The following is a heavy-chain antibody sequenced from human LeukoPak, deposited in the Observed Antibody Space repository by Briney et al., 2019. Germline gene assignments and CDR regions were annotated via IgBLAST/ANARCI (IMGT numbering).Heavy chain of an antibody. CDR1: GYTFTSYG. V-gene: IGHV1-18*01. CDR3: ARDGRSYYYDSSGYYGY. Sequence: ASVKVSCKASGYTFTSYGISWVRQDPGQGLEWMGWISAYNGNTNYAQKLQGRVTMTTDTSTSTAYMELRSLRSDDTAVYYCARDGRSYYYDSSGYYGYWGQGTLVTVSS. J-gene: IGHJ4*02. CDR2: ISAYNGNT. D-gene: IGHD3-22*01.